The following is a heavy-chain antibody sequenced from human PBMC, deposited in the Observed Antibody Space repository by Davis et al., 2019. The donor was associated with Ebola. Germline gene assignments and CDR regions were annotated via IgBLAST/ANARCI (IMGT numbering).Heavy chain of an antibody. D-gene: IGHD5-12*01. Sequence: GESLKISCAASGFTFSSYWMSWVRQAPGKGLEWVANIKQDGSEKYYVDSAKGRFTISRDNAKNSLYLQMNSLRAEDTAVYYCARERWLRGYYFDYWGQGTLVTVSS. CDR3: ARERWLRGYYFDY. V-gene: IGHV3-7*01. CDR1: GFTFSSYW. J-gene: IGHJ4*02. CDR2: IKQDGSEK.